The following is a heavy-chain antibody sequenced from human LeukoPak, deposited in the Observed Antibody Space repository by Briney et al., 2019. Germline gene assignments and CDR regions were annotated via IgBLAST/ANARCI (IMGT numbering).Heavy chain of an antibody. CDR3: ARIYYDFWSGYYTPDAFDI. CDR2: IYYSGST. V-gene: IGHV4-61*05. J-gene: IGHJ3*02. CDR1: GGSISSSSYY. Sequence: SETLSLTCTVSGGSISSSSYYWGWIRQPPGKGLEWLGYIYYSGSTNYNPSLKSRVTISVDTSKDQFSLKLSSVTAADTAVYYCARIYYDFWSGYYTPDAFDIWGQGTMVTVSS. D-gene: IGHD3-3*01.